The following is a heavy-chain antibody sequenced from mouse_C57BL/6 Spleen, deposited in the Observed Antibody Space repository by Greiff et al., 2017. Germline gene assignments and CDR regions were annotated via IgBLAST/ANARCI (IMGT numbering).Heavy chain of an antibody. CDR3: ARDYGNYFDY. D-gene: IGHD2-1*01. CDR1: GFTFSDYG. V-gene: IGHV5-17*01. J-gene: IGHJ2*01. CDR2: ISSGSSTI. Sequence: DVQLVESGGGLVKPGGSLKLSCAASGFTFSDYGMHWVRQAPEKGLEWVAYISSGSSTIYYADTVKGRFTISRDNAKNNLCLQMTSLRSEDSAMYYCARDYGNYFDYWGQGTTLTVSS.